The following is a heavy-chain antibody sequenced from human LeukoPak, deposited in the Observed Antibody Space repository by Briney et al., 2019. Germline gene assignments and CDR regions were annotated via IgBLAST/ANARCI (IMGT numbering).Heavy chain of an antibody. CDR1: GFTFSSYA. V-gene: IGHV3-23*01. Sequence: GGSLRLSCAASGFTFSSYAMSWVRRAPGKGLEWVSAISGSGGSTYYADSVKGRFTISRDNSKNTLYLQMNSLRAEDTAVYYCAKTVPYSSSWYDSDYWGQGTLVTVSS. CDR3: AKTVPYSSSWYDSDY. CDR2: ISGSGGST. J-gene: IGHJ4*02. D-gene: IGHD6-13*01.